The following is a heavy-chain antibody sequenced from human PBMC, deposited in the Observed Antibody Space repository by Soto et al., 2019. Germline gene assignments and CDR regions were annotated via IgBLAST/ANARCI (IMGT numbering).Heavy chain of an antibody. CDR3: SRGGSLQWLVPEDY. V-gene: IGHV3-49*03. D-gene: IGHD6-19*01. J-gene: IGHJ4*02. CDR2: IRSKTYGGTT. CDR1: GFTFGDYA. Sequence: EVQLVESGGGLVQPGRSLRLSCTASGFTFGDYAMSWSRQAPGKGLEWVGFIRSKTYGGTTEYAASVKGRFTISTDDSKTIASLQMNSLKTEDTAVYYCSRGGSLQWLVPEDYWGQGTLVTVSS.